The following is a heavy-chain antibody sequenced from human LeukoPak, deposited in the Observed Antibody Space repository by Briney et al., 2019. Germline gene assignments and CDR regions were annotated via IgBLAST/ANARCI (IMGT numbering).Heavy chain of an antibody. CDR3: ARIRDGYNDAYDI. D-gene: IGHD5-24*01. CDR2: INPGGDNT. V-gene: IGHV1-46*01. J-gene: IGHJ3*02. CDR1: GYTFTGYY. Sequence: ASVKVSGKASGYTFTGYYIHWVRQAPGQGLEWMGLINPGGDNTNYAQNFQGRVTMTRDTSASTVYMELSSLRSEDTAIYYCARIRDGYNDAYDIWGQGTVVTVPS.